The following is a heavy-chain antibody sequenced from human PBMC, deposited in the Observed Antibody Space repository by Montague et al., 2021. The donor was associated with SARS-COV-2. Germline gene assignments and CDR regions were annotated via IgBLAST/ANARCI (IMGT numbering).Heavy chain of an antibody. V-gene: IGHV4-61*02. CDR1: GGSISSDSYY. Sequence: TLSLTCTVSGGSISSDSYYWSWIRQPAGKGLEWIGRVYTTGSTNYNPSLKSRVTMSGDTSRNQFSLRLTSVTAADTAMYYCARAVIYGGYAFAYFDFRGQGVLVTVSS. CDR3: ARAVIYGGYAFAYFDF. D-gene: IGHD5-12*01. CDR2: VYTTGST. J-gene: IGHJ4*02.